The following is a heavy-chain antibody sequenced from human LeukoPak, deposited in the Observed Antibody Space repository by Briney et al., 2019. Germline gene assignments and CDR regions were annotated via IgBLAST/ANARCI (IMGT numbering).Heavy chain of an antibody. D-gene: IGHD1-26*01. V-gene: IGHV1-46*01. CDR1: GYTFTSYY. J-gene: IGHJ5*02. CDR2: INPSGSST. CDR3: ARDNSVGDVAWWFDP. Sequence: ASVKVSCKASGYTFTSYYMHWVRQAPGQGLEWLGLINPSGSSTLYAQKFRGRVTMTRDMSTTTDYMELSSLRSEDTAVYHCARDNSVGDVAWWFDPWGQGTLVTVSS.